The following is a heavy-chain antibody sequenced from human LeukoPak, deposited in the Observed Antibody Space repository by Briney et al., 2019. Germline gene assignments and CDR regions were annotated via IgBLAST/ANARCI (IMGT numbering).Heavy chain of an antibody. CDR1: GYTSTSYY. CDR3: ARGGGTLQAVAATGFDY. Sequence: ASVKVSCKASGYTSTSYYMHWVRQAPGQGLEWMGIINPSGGSTSYAQKFQGRVTMTRDTSTSTVYMELSSLRSEDTAVHYCARGGGTLQAVAATGFDYWGQGTLVTVSS. J-gene: IGHJ4*02. CDR2: INPSGGST. V-gene: IGHV1-46*01. D-gene: IGHD6-19*01.